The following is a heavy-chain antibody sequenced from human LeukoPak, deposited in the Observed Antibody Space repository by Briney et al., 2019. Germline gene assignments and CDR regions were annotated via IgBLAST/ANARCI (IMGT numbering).Heavy chain of an antibody. V-gene: IGHV4-38-2*01. CDR2: IYHSVST. CDR1: GYSISSGYY. CDR3: ASPANAFDI. Sequence: SETLSLTCAVSGYSISSGYYWGWIRQPPGKGLEWIGRIYHSVSTYYNPSLKSRVTISVDTSKNQLSLKLSSVTAADTAVYYCASPANAFDIWGQGTMVTVSS. J-gene: IGHJ3*02.